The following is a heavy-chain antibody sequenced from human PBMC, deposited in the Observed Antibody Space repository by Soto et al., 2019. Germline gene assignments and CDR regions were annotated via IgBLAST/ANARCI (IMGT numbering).Heavy chain of an antibody. D-gene: IGHD3-22*01. CDR3: AATLNYYHFDY. CDR2: ISGNGAGT. V-gene: IGHV3-23*01. Sequence: EVQLLESGGGLVQPGGSLRLSCAASGFTFSSYALSWVRQAPGKGLDWVSDISGNGAGTYFADSVKGRFTISRDNSKNMLYLQMNSLRAEDTAVYYCAATLNYYHFDYWGQGTLVTVSS. CDR1: GFTFSSYA. J-gene: IGHJ4*02.